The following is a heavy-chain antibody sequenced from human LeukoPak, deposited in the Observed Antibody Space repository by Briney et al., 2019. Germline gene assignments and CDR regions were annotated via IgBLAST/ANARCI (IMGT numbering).Heavy chain of an antibody. D-gene: IGHD5-12*01. V-gene: IGHV1-2*02. J-gene: IGHJ5*02. CDR2: INPNSGGT. CDR3: AREVVATKYWFDP. CDR1: GYTFTGYY. Sequence: ASVKVSCKASGYTFTGYYMHWVRQAPGQGLEWMGWINPNSGGTNYAQKFQGRVTMTRDTSISTAYMELSRLRSDDTAVYYCAREVVATKYWFDPWGQGTLVTDSS.